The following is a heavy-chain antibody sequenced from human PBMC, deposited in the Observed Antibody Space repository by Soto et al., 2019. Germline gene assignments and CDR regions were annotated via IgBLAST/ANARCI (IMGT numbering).Heavy chain of an antibody. Sequence: QVQLVQSGAEVKTPGASVKVACTASGYTFTNYYIHWVRQAPRQGLEWMGAINPSEGSTSFAQNFQGRVTMTRDTSTSTVYMELSSLRSEDTAVYYCARIDVNNNWAGNWGQGALVTVSS. D-gene: IGHD1-1*01. CDR1: GYTFTNYY. CDR2: INPSEGST. CDR3: ARIDVNNNWAGN. V-gene: IGHV1-46*01. J-gene: IGHJ4*02.